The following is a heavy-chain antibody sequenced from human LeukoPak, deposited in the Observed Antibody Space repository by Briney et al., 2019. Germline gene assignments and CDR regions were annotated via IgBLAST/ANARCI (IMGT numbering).Heavy chain of an antibody. CDR2: IKEDGSEE. Sequence: PGRSLRLSCAASGFTFSGSWMDWVRQAPGKGLEWVANIKEDGSEEYYVDSVKGRFTISRDNAKNSLYLQMNSLRAEDTAVYYCAKNSGWFRFDYWGQGTLVTVSS. J-gene: IGHJ4*02. V-gene: IGHV3-7*03. D-gene: IGHD6-13*01. CDR3: AKNSGWFRFDY. CDR1: GFTFSGSW.